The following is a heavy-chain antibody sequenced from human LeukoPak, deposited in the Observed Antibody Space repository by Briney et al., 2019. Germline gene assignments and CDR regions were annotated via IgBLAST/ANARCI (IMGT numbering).Heavy chain of an antibody. CDR2: ISSTGSTI. D-gene: IGHD3-22*01. Sequence: GGSLRLSCAASGFTFSSYAMNWVRQAPGKGLEWVSYISSTGSTIYYADSVKGRFTVSRDNANNSLYLQMNSLRAEDTAVYYCARETDSSLFDYWGQGTLVTVSS. V-gene: IGHV3-48*03. CDR3: ARETDSSLFDY. CDR1: GFTFSSYA. J-gene: IGHJ4*02.